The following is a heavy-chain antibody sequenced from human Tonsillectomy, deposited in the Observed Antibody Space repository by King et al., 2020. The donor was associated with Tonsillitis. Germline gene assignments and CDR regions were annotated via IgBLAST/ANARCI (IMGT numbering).Heavy chain of an antibody. J-gene: IGHJ5*02. CDR3: ARWWFDP. CDR2: INPSGGTT. Sequence: QLVQSGAEVKKPGASVKVSCKASGYTFTIYYMNWVRQAPGQGLEWMGIINPSGGTTNYAQEFQGRVTMTRDTSTSTVYMELSSLRSEDTAVYYCARWWFDPWGQGTLVTVSS. V-gene: IGHV1-46*01. CDR1: GYTFTIYY.